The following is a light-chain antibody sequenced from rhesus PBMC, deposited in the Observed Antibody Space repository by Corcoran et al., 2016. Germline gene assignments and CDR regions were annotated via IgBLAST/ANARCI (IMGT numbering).Light chain of an antibody. CDR1: SSDIGGYNY. J-gene: IGLJ1*01. Sequence: QSAPTQPPSVSGSPGQSVTISCTGTSSDIGGYNYVSWYQQHPDKAPILMIYGVSNRPSGVSDRFSGSKSGNTASLTISGLQAEDEAHYYCCSYTTGSTYIFGSGTRLTVL. V-gene: IGLV2S7*01. CDR2: GVS. CDR3: CSYTTGSTYI.